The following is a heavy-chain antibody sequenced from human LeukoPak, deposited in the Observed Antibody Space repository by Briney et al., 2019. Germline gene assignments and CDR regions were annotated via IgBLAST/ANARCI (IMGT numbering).Heavy chain of an antibody. V-gene: IGHV1-69*05. J-gene: IGHJ5*02. CDR3: ARDNSVGDNAWWFDP. D-gene: IGHD1-26*01. CDR2: IIPKFGTA. CDR1: RGTFSSYA. Sequence: ASVKVSCKASRGTFSSYAITWVRQAPGQGLEWLGGIIPKFGTAIYAQKFQGRVTMTRDMSTSTDYMELSSLRSEDTAIYYCARDNSVGDNAWWFDPWGQGTLVTVSS.